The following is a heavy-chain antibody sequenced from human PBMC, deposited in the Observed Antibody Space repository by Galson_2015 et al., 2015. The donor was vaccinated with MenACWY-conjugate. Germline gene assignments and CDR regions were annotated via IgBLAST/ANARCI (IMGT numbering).Heavy chain of an antibody. D-gene: IGHD6-13*01. CDR1: GFSFSSYS. J-gene: IGHJ1*01. Sequence: SLRLSCAASGFSFSSYSMNWVRQAPGEGLEWISYISESSSTIVYADSVKGRFTISRDNAKNSLYLQMNSLRAEDTAVYYCASRDSSSWYRQYFQRWGQGTLVTVSS. V-gene: IGHV3-48*01. CDR3: ASRDSSSWYRQYFQR. CDR2: ISESSSTI.